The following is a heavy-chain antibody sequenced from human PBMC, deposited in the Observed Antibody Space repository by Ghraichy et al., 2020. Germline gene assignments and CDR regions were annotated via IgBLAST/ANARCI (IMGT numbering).Heavy chain of an antibody. D-gene: IGHD2-21*01. CDR2: IYYSGST. CDR3: ARVQYCGGDCYWGIPPYYYYYMDV. J-gene: IGHJ6*03. Sequence: SETLSLTCTVSGGSISSYYWSWIRQPPGKGLEWIGYIYYSGSTNYNPSLKSRVTISVDTSKNQFSLKLSSVTAADTAVYYCARVQYCGGDCYWGIPPYYYYYMDVWGKGTTVTVSS. V-gene: IGHV4-59*01. CDR1: GGSISSYY.